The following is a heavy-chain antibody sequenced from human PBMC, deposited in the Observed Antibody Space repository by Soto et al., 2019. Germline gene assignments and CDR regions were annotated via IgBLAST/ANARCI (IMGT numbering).Heavy chain of an antibody. CDR3: ARHPPYDYILTGYFRGTLEPHFDY. V-gene: IGHV5-10-1*01. J-gene: IGHJ4*02. CDR1: GYSFTSYW. D-gene: IGHD3-9*01. Sequence: PGESLKISCKGSGYSFTSYWISWVRQMPGKGLEWMGRIDPSDSYTNYSPSFQGHVTISADKSISTAYLQWSSLKASDTAMYYCARHPPYDYILTGYFRGTLEPHFDYWGQGTLVTVSS. CDR2: IDPSDSYT.